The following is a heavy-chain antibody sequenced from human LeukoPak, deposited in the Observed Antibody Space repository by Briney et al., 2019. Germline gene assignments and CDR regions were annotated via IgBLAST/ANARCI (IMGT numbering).Heavy chain of an antibody. CDR1: GFTVTSTH. CDR2: IYDDGGT. D-gene: IGHD3-16*01. CDR3: ARVGDWSNYFGMDA. Sequence: GGSLRLTCTVSGFTVTSTHMDWVRQAPGKGPEWVALIYDDGGTVYADSLKGRFTISRDNSKSTLYLQMNSLRADDTAVYYCARVGDWSNYFGMDAWGQGTTVSVSS. V-gene: IGHV3-53*01. J-gene: IGHJ6*02.